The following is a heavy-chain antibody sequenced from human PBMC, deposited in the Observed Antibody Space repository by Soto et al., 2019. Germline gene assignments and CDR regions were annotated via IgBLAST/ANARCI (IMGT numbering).Heavy chain of an antibody. J-gene: IGHJ4*02. D-gene: IGHD5-12*01. CDR2: IYYSGTT. CDR3: ARHAGMATIVDY. V-gene: IGHV4-39*01. Sequence: QLQLQESGPGLVKPPETLALTCTVSGDSLTTTPYYWGWIRQPPGKGLEWIATIYYSGTTYYNPSLKSRVIISVDTSKNQFYLELRSVTAADTAMYYCARHAGMATIVDYWGQGTLVTVSS. CDR1: GDSLTTTPYY.